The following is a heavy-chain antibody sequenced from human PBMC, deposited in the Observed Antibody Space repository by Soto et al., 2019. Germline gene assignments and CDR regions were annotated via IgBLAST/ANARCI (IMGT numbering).Heavy chain of an antibody. Sequence: QVQLVQSGAEVKKPGSSVKVSCKASGGTFSSYTISWVRQAPGQGLEWMGRINPILGIANYAQKFQGRVTITADKSTSTAYMELSSLRSEDTAVYYCASKYCSGGSCYLRGYYYYYMDVWGKGTTVTVSS. J-gene: IGHJ6*03. CDR3: ASKYCSGGSCYLRGYYYYYMDV. V-gene: IGHV1-69*02. D-gene: IGHD2-15*01. CDR1: GGTFSSYT. CDR2: INPILGIA.